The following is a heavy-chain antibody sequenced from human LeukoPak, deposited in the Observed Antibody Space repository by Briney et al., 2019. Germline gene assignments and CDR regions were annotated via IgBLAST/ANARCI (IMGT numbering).Heavy chain of an antibody. CDR2: INSDGSIT. J-gene: IGHJ3*01. V-gene: IGHV3-74*01. D-gene: IGHD6-13*01. CDR3: AGVISATGGG. CDR1: GFTFSTYW. Sequence: GGSLRLSCAASGFTFSTYWMHWVRQVPGKGLVWVSRINSDGSITTYADSVKGRFTISRDNAKNTLYLQMNSLRVEDTAVYYCAGVISATGGGWGQGTMVTVSS.